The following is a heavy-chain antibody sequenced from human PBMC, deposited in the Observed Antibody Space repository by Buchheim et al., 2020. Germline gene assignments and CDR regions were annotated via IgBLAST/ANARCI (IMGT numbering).Heavy chain of an antibody. V-gene: IGHV3-33*01. CDR3: ARGSYVDLLNRGYSLHYYGMDV. CDR1: GFSFSNYA. CDR2: IWYDGSEK. Sequence: QVQLVESGGGVVQPGRSLRLSCAASGFSFSNYAMHWVRQAPGKGLEWVAVIWYDGSEKYYADSVKGRFIISRDNSKNTLYLQMNSLRAEDTAVYYCARGSYVDLLNRGYSLHYYGMDVWGQGT. D-gene: IGHD1-26*01. J-gene: IGHJ6*02.